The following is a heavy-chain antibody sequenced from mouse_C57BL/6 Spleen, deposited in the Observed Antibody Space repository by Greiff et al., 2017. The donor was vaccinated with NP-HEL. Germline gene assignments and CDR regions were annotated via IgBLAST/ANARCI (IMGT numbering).Heavy chain of an antibody. V-gene: IGHV1-76*01. J-gene: IGHJ2*01. CDR1: GYTFTDYY. CDR2: IYPGSGNT. Sequence: QVQLQQPGAELVRPGASVKLSCKASGYTFTDYYINWVKQRPGQGLEWIARIYPGSGNTYYNEKFKGKATLTAEKSSSTAYMQLSSLTSEDSAVYFCARSGSNYDFDYWGQGTTLTVSS. D-gene: IGHD2-5*01. CDR3: ARSGSNYDFDY.